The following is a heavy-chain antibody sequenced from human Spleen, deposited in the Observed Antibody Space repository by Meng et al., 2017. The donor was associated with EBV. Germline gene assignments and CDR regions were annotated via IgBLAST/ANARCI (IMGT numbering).Heavy chain of an antibody. Sequence: VRSGSALKTPWSSGKGACKAFGYTFTSSAMNWVRPAPGQWLEWMGWINTNNGNPTYAKGFTGRFVFSLDTSVSTAYLQISSLKAEDTAVYYCARETGGYWGQGTLVTVSS. J-gene: IGHJ4*02. CDR2: INTNNGNP. D-gene: IGHD3-10*01. V-gene: IGHV7-4-1*02. CDR3: ARETGGY. CDR1: GYTFTSSA.